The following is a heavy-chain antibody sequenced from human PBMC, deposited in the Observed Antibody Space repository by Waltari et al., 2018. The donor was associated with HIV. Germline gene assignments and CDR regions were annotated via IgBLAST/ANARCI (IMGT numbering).Heavy chain of an antibody. CDR3: ARLGGRWDF. V-gene: IGHV1-69*06. Sequence: QVQLVQPGAEGKTPGSSVQVSCKSSGGPFSSYAFSWVRQAPGQGLELMGGSIPIFGTVKYAQKFQDRVTITADKSTLTSYMELSNLRSDDTAVYYCARLGGRWDFWGQGTLVTVSS. CDR2: SIPIFGTV. CDR1: GGPFSSYA. J-gene: IGHJ4*02. D-gene: IGHD3-16*01.